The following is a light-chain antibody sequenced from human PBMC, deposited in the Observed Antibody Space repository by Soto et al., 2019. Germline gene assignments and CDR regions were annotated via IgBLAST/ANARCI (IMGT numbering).Light chain of an antibody. J-gene: IGLJ2*01. V-gene: IGLV1-51*01. Sequence: QSALTQPPSVSAAPGEKVTISCSGRTSNIVNNFVSWYQQFPGTAPQLLIHDNNKRPSGIPDRFSGSKSGSSATLGITGLQTGDEALYYCGTWDYSLTAFVFGGGTKLTVL. CDR2: DNN. CDR1: TSNIVNNF. CDR3: GTWDYSLTAFV.